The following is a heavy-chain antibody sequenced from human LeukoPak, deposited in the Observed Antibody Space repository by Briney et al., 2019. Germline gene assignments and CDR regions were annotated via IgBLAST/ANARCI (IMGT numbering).Heavy chain of an antibody. CDR3: ARGYCSSTSCYGGSY. J-gene: IGHJ4*02. CDR1: GYTFTSYA. V-gene: IGHV7-4-1*02. Sequence: APVKVSCKASGYTFTSYAMNWVRQAPGQGLEWMGWINTNTGNPTYAQGFTGRFVFSLDTSVSTAYLQISSLKAEDTAVYYCARGYCSSTSCYGGSYWGQGTLVTVSS. D-gene: IGHD2-2*01. CDR2: INTNTGNP.